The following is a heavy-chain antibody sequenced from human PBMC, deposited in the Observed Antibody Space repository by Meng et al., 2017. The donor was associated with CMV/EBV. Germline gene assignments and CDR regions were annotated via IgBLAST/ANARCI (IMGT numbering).Heavy chain of an antibody. CDR1: GFTFDIYG. CDR2: IRYDGSST. CDR3: AKDLWVRQLNTSPSFGY. J-gene: IGHJ4*02. D-gene: IGHD2-2*01. V-gene: IGHV3-30*02. Sequence: GESLKISCAASGFTFDIYGLHWARQAPGKGLEWVAFIRYDGSSTYSSDSVKDRFTISRDNSKNTMYLQMNSLTTEDTAIYYCAKDLWVRQLNTSPSFGYWGQGTLVTVSS.